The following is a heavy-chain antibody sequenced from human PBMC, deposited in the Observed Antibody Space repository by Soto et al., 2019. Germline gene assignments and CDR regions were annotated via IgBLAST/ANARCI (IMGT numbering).Heavy chain of an antibody. CDR1: GGSINTGGYY. CDR3: ARLAVTAYFDY. Sequence: QLQLQESGPGLVKASETLSLTCTVSGGSINTGGYYWGWIRQPPGKGLEWIGNIYYSGSTYYNPSLRSRVTVSVDTSKNQFSLKLSSVTAADTAVYFCARLAVTAYFDYWGQGTLVTVSS. J-gene: IGHJ4*02. CDR2: IYYSGST. D-gene: IGHD2-21*02. V-gene: IGHV4-39*01.